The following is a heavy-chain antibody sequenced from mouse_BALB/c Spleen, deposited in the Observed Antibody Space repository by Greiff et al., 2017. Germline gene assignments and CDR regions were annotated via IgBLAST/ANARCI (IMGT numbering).Heavy chain of an antibody. Sequence: EVKVEESGGGLVKPGGSLKLSCAASGFTFSSYTMSWVRQTPEKRLEWVATISSGGSYTYYPDSVKGRFTISRDNAKNTLYLQMSSLKSEDTAMYYCTRDREGYAMDYWGQGTSVTVSS. CDR2: ISSGGSYT. V-gene: IGHV5-6-4*01. D-gene: IGHD3-1*01. CDR3: TRDREGYAMDY. CDR1: GFTFSSYT. J-gene: IGHJ4*01.